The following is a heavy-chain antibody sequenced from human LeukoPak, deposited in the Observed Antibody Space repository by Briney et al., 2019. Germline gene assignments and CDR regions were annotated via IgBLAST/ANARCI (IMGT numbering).Heavy chain of an antibody. Sequence: SETLSLTCAVSGGSISSSNWWSWVRQPPGKGLEWIGSIYYSGNTYYNASLKSQVSISIDTSKNQFSLRLTSVTAADTAVYYCARQTGSGLFILPGGQGTLVTVSS. CDR1: GGSISSSNW. J-gene: IGHJ4*02. CDR3: ARQTGSGLFILP. CDR2: IYYSGNT. D-gene: IGHD3/OR15-3a*01. V-gene: IGHV4-39*01.